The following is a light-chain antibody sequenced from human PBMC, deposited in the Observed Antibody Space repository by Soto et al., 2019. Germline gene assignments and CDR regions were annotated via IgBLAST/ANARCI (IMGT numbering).Light chain of an antibody. CDR2: GAF. Sequence: EIVLTRSPGALSLSPGERATLSCRASQYISTKLAWYQQKPGQAPRLLFSGAFNRATDTPDRFSGSGSGTDFTLIISGVEAEDFAMYYCQQYGDSPWTFGQGTKVDI. V-gene: IGKV3-20*01. CDR3: QQYGDSPWT. J-gene: IGKJ1*01. CDR1: QYISTK.